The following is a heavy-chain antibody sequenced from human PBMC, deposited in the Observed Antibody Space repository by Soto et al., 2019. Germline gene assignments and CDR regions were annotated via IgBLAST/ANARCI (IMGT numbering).Heavy chain of an antibody. J-gene: IGHJ4*02. V-gene: IGHV2-5*01. CDR3: AHVTNYSLAY. CDR1: GFLLSTSGVG. D-gene: IGHD2-21*01. CDR2: IYWNDDK. Sequence: TLGNPTQTLTLTCTLSGFLLSTSGVGVGWIRQPPGKALEWLALIYWNDDKGYSPSLKRRVTITKDTSKNQVVLTMTNMDPVDTATYYCAHVTNYSLAYWGQRTLVTVSS.